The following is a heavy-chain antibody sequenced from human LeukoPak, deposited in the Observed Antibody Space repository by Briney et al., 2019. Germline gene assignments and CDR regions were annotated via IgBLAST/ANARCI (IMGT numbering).Heavy chain of an antibody. J-gene: IGHJ4*02. Sequence: SETLSLTCTVSGYSISSGYYWGWIRQPPGKGLEWIGSIYHSGSTYYNPSLKSRVTISVDTSKNQFSLKLSSVTAADTAVDYCARVHYGYPYYFDYWGQDTLVTVSS. CDR3: ARVHYGYPYYFDY. CDR2: IYHSGST. CDR1: GYSISSGYY. D-gene: IGHD5-18*01. V-gene: IGHV4-38-2*02.